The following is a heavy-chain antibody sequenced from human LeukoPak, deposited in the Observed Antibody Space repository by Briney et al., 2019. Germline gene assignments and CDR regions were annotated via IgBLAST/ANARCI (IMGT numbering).Heavy chain of an antibody. D-gene: IGHD2/OR15-2a*01. CDR1: GVTVRGRDYF. Sequence: PSETLSLTCSVSGVTVRGRDYFWGWIRQAPGKGLEWIANIYYSGNTFYNPSLKSRVSIFVESPKNHLSLNFTSVTAADTAVYYCARSNIGEDAFDIWGQGTMVTVSS. CDR2: IYYSGNT. J-gene: IGHJ3*02. CDR3: ARSNIGEDAFDI. V-gene: IGHV4-39*02.